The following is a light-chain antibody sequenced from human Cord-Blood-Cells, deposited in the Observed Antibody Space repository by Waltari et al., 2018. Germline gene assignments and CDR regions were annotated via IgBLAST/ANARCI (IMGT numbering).Light chain of an antibody. CDR1: SRDAGGYNY. CDR2: EVS. Sequence: QSALTQPASVSGSPGQSLTISCTGTSRDAGGYNYVSWYHQHPGKAPKLMIYEVSNRPSGVSNRFSGSKSGNTASLTTSGLQAEDEADYYCSSYTSSSTPVVFGGGTKLTVL. V-gene: IGLV2-14*01. J-gene: IGLJ2*01. CDR3: SSYTSSSTPVV.